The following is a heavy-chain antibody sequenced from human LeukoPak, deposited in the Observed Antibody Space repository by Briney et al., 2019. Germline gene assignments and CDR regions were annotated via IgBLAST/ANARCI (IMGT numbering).Heavy chain of an antibody. CDR1: GYTFTAYY. V-gene: IGHV1-2*02. Sequence: ASVKVSCKASGYTFTAYYMHWVRQAPGQGLEWMGWINPNSGGTNYAQKFQGRVTMTTDTSTSTAYMELRSLRSDDTAVYYCAREARIAAAGSLVDSDYWGQGTLVTVSS. J-gene: IGHJ4*02. D-gene: IGHD6-13*01. CDR2: INPNSGGT. CDR3: AREARIAAAGSLVDSDY.